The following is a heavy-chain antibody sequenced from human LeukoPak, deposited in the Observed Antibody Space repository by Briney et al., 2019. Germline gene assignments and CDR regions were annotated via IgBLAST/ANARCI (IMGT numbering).Heavy chain of an antibody. CDR2: IYASASGST. CDR1: GGSITSGSYY. D-gene: IGHD2-2*02. CDR3: AGFPAAIRAYYYYMDV. V-gene: IGHV4-61*02. Sequence: SETLSLTCRVSGGSITSGSYYWRWIRQTGGKGLEWIGRIYASASGSTNYNPSLKGRVTISLDTSKSQFSLKLTSVTAADTAVYNCAGFPAAIRAYYYYMDVWGKGTTVTVSS. J-gene: IGHJ6*03.